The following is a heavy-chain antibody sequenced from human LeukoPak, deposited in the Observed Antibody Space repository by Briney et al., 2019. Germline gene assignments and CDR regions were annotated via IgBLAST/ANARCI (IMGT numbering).Heavy chain of an antibody. J-gene: IGHJ1*01. CDR2: ISSSSSTI. V-gene: IGHV3-48*02. Sequence: GGSLRLSCAVSGFTFSTYSMNWVRQALGKGLEWVSYISSSSSTIYYADSVKGRFTISRDNAKNSLYLQMNSLRDEDTAVYYCAKDSDYYHSSGYYYAYFQHWGQGTLVTVSS. CDR1: GFTFSTYS. CDR3: AKDSDYYHSSGYYYAYFQH. D-gene: IGHD3-22*01.